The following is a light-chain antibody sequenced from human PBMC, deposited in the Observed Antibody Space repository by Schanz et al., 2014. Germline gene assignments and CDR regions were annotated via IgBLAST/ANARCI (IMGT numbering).Light chain of an antibody. CDR1: SSDVGGYNY. CDR3: ATWDDRLSGVV. Sequence: QSALTQPASVSGSPGQSITISCTGTSSDVGGYNYVSWYQQHPGKAPKLMIYEGSRRPSGVPDRFSGSKSGTSASLAVSGLQSEDEADYYCATWDDRLSGVVFGGGTKLTVL. J-gene: IGLJ2*01. CDR2: EGS. V-gene: IGLV2-8*01.